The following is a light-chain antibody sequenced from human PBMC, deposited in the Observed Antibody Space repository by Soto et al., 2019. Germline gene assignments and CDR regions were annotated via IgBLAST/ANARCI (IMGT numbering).Light chain of an antibody. J-gene: IGKJ2*01. Sequence: ETVLTQSPATLSVSPGERFTLSCRAGQSVYSTLAWYQHNPGQAPRLLVYGASTRATGIPARFSGSGSGTDFTLTISSLQSEDFEVYYCQQYNNWPLYSCGQGTKLEIK. V-gene: IGKV3-15*01. CDR3: QQYNNWPLYS. CDR1: QSVYST. CDR2: GAS.